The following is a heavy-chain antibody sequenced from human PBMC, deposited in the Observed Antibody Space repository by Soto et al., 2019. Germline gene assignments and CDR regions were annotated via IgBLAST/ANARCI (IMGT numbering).Heavy chain of an antibody. D-gene: IGHD3-10*01. J-gene: IGHJ5*02. V-gene: IGHV4-59*01. CDR1: GDSISDYY. CDR2: IYDRGNT. Sequence: SETLSLTCNVSGDSISDYYWSWIRQPPGKGLEWIGYIYDRGNTKYNPSLKSRVTISVDTSKNQFSLKLTSVTPADTAVYYCARGSITMIRGLSYTWFGPWGQGTLVTVSS. CDR3: ARGSITMIRGLSYTWFGP.